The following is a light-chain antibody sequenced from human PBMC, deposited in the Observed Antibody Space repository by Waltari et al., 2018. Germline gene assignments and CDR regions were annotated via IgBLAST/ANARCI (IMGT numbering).Light chain of an antibody. CDR1: QSVSSY. V-gene: IGKV1-39*01. CDR2: AAS. Sequence: DIQMTQSPSSLSASVGARVTITCRASQSVSSYLHWYQQKPGKAPKLLINAASSLQSGVPSRFSGSGSGTDFTLTINNLQPEDFATYYCQQSYNTPPTFGQGTQLEIK. J-gene: IGKJ2*01. CDR3: QQSYNTPPT.